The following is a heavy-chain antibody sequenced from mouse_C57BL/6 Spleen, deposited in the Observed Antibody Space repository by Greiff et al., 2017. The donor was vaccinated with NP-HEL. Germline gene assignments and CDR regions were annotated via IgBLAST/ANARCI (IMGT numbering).Heavy chain of an antibody. CDR1: GYTFTSYW. J-gene: IGHJ2*01. CDR2: IDPSDSYT. D-gene: IGHD1-1*01. V-gene: IGHV1-50*01. CDR3: ASWGLVAFDY. Sequence: QVQLQQSGAELVKPGASVKLSCKASGYTFTSYWMQWVKQRPGQGLEWIGEIDPSDSYTNYNQKFKGKATLTVDTSSSTAYMQLSSLTSEDSAVYYCASWGLVAFDYWGQGTTLTVSS.